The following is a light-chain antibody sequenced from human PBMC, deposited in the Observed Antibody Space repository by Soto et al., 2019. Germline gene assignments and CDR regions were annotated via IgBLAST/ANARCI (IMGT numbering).Light chain of an antibody. V-gene: IGKV1-33*01. CDR3: QQYDNLLST. J-gene: IGKJ3*01. Sequence: DIQMTQSPSSLSASVGDRVTITCQASQDISNYLNWYQQKPGKAPKLLIYDASNLETGVPSRFSGCGSGTDFTFTISSLQPEDIATYYCQQYDNLLSTFGPGTKVDIK. CDR2: DAS. CDR1: QDISNY.